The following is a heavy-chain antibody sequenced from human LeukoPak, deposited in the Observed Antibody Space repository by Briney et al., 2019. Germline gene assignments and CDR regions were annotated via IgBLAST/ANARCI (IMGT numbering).Heavy chain of an antibody. V-gene: IGHV1-46*01. CDR3: ARGGGVGIVVNLDDAFDI. D-gene: IGHD3-22*01. CDR2: INPSGGST. Sequence: ASVKVSCKASGYTFTSYYMHWVRQAPGQGLEWMGIINPSGGSTSYAQKFQGRVTMTRNTSISTAYMELSSLRSEDTAVYYCARGGGVGIVVNLDDAFDIWGQGTMVTVSS. J-gene: IGHJ3*02. CDR1: GYTFTSYY.